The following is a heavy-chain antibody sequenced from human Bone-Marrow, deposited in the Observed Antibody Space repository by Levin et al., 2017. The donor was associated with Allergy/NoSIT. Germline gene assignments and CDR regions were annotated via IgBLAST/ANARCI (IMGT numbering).Heavy chain of an antibody. V-gene: IGHV1-69*13. CDR2: IIPIFGRG. D-gene: IGHD3-3*01. J-gene: IGHJ6*03. CDR3: CTSYPTWRRYYYYMDV. Sequence: ASVKVSCKASGGNFGNYAINWVRQAPGQGLEWMGGIIPIFGRGNYAQRFQGRVTITADEATSTAYMEIRSRRSADPAVYYCCTSYPTWRRYYYYMDVWGKGTSVTVSS. CDR1: GGNFGNYA.